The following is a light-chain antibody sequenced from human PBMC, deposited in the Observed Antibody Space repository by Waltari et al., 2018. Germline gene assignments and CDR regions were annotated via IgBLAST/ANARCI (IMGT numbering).Light chain of an antibody. CDR2: GAS. J-gene: IGKJ4*01. CDR3: QQYNDWPLT. V-gene: IGKV3-15*01. CDR1: QSVSSN. Sequence: EIVMTQSPATLSVSPGERATLSCRASQSVSSNLAWYQQKPGQAPWLLIYGASARATGISDRFSGFGSGTEFTLTISSLQSEDFAVYYCQQYNDWPLTFGGGTK.